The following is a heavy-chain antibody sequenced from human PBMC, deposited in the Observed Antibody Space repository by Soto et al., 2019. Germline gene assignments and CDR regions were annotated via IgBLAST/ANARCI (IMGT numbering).Heavy chain of an antibody. J-gene: IGHJ4*02. V-gene: IGHV1-3*04. CDR1: GYSFKSYQ. CDR3: ARDTDLTLVTTLDY. Sequence: EASEKVSCKASGYSFKSYQIYWVRQAPGQRLECMGWINISNGNTEYSQNFQGRVTMTRDTSASTAYMELSSLRSEDTAVYYCARDTDLTLVTTLDYWGQATPVTVSS. CDR2: INISNGNT. D-gene: IGHD4-17*01.